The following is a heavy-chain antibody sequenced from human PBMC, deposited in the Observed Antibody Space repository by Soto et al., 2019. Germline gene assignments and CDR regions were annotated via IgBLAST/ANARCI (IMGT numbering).Heavy chain of an antibody. Sequence: QLQLQESGPGLVKPSETLSLTCTVSGGSISSSSYYWGWIRQPPGKGLEWIGSIYYSGSTYYNPSLKSRVTISVDTSKNQFSLKLSSVTAADTAVYYCARHGGYCSGGSCYSPFDYWCQGTLVTVSS. CDR3: ARHGGYCSGGSCYSPFDY. CDR1: GGSISSSSYY. D-gene: IGHD2-15*01. J-gene: IGHJ4*02. CDR2: IYYSGST. V-gene: IGHV4-39*01.